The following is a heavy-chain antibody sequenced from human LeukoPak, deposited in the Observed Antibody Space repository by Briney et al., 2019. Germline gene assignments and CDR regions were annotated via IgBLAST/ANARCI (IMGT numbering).Heavy chain of an antibody. J-gene: IGHJ6*03. CDR1: GFTFSDYY. CDR2: ISSSGSTI. D-gene: IGHD2-2*01. Sequence: GGSLRLSCAASGFTFSDYYMSWIRQAPGKGLEWVSYISSSGSTIYYADSVKGRFTISRDNAKNSLYLQMNSLRAEDTAVYYCAREFNQLYYYYMDVWGKGTTVTVSS. CDR3: AREFNQLYYYYMDV. V-gene: IGHV3-11*04.